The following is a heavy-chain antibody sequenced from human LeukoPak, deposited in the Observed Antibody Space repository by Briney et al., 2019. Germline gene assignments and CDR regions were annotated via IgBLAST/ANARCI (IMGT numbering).Heavy chain of an antibody. D-gene: IGHD6-19*01. J-gene: IGHJ4*02. Sequence: ASVNLSCKASAYTFTGYYMHWVRQAPGQGLGWMGWINPDSGGTNYAQKFQGRVTMTRDTSISTAYMEVSRLRSDDTAVYYCAREGSGWYGNFDYWGQGTLVTVSS. V-gene: IGHV1-2*02. CDR1: AYTFTGYY. CDR3: AREGSGWYGNFDY. CDR2: INPDSGGT.